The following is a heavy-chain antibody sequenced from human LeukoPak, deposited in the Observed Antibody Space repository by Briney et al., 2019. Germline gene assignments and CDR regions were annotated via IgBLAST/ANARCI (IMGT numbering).Heavy chain of an antibody. CDR2: INPSDSET. D-gene: IGHD3-3*01. V-gene: IGHV5-51*01. CDR1: GYGFTNYW. CDR3: ARFVRGITIFGEVPYYMDV. J-gene: IGHJ6*03. Sequence: NHGESLKISCKGSGYGFTNYWIGWVRQMPGKGLEWMGIINPSDSETRYSPSFQGQVTISADKSISTAYLQWSSLKASDTAMYYCARFVRGITIFGEVPYYMDVWGKGTTVTVSS.